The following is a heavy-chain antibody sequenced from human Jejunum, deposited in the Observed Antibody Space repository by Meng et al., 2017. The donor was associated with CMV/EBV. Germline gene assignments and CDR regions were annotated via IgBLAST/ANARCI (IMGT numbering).Heavy chain of an antibody. J-gene: IGHJ4*02. Sequence: CTVPGGSISSSSYYWGWIRQPPGKGLEWIGSIYYSGSTYYNPSLKSRVTISVDTSKNQFSLKLSSVTAADTAVYYCARASGSYSYWGQGTLVTVSS. CDR1: GGSISSSSYY. D-gene: IGHD1-26*01. CDR3: ARASGSYSY. CDR2: IYYSGST. V-gene: IGHV4-39*01.